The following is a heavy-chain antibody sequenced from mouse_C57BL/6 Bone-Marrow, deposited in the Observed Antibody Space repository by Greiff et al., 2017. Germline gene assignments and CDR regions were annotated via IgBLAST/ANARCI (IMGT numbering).Heavy chain of an antibody. Sequence: QVQLQQPGPELVKPGASVKISCKASGYTFTDYYINWVKQRPGQGLEWIGWIFPGSGSTYYNEKFKGKATLTVDKSSSTAYMLLSSLTSEHSSVYFGARGVPISPYSYFEVWGSGTTVTVSS. CDR2: IFPGSGST. D-gene: IGHD6-5*01. J-gene: IGHJ1*01. V-gene: IGHV1-75*01. CDR3: ARGVPISPYSYFEV. CDR1: GYTFTDYY.